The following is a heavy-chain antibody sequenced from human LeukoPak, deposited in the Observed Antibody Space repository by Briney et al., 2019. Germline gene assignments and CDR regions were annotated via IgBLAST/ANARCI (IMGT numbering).Heavy chain of an antibody. CDR3: AKDSTTVTTGRGNFDY. Sequence: GGSLRLSCAASGFTVSSNYMNWVRQAPGRGLEWVSAISYNGGITYYTDSVKGRFSISRDNSKNTLYLQMNSLTAEDTAVYYCAKDSTTVTTGRGNFDYWGQGTLVTVSP. V-gene: IGHV3-23*01. J-gene: IGHJ4*02. D-gene: IGHD4-17*01. CDR1: GFTVSSNY. CDR2: ISYNGGIT.